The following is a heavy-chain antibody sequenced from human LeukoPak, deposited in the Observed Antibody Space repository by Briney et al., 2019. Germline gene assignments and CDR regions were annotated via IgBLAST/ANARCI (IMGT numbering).Heavy chain of an antibody. Sequence: QPGGSLRLSCAASGFTFSSYWMHWVRQAPGKGLMWVSRINSDWSSTSYADSVKGRFTISRDNAKNTLYLQMNSLRAEDTAVYYCAREAYYYDSSGYYGTFDYWGQGTLVTVSS. CDR2: INSDWSST. J-gene: IGHJ4*02. CDR3: AREAYYYDSSGYYGTFDY. V-gene: IGHV3-74*01. D-gene: IGHD3-22*01. CDR1: GFTFSSYW.